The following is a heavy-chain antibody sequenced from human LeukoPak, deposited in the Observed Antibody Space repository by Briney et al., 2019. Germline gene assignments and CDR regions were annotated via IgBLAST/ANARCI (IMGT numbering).Heavy chain of an antibody. D-gene: IGHD3-9*01. V-gene: IGHV3-11*04. CDR1: GFTFSDYY. CDR2: ISRNGNTI. J-gene: IGHJ4*02. CDR3: ARDDLLTGYYNPPDF. Sequence: GSLILSCAASGFTFSDYYMSWIRQAPGKGLEWVSYISRNGNTIYYADSVKGRFTISRDNSKNSLYLQMNSLRAEDTAVYYCARDDLLTGYYNPPDFWGQGTLVTVSS.